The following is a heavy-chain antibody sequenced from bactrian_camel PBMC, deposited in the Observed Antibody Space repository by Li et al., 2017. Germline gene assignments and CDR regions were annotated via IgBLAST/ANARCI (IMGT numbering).Heavy chain of an antibody. V-gene: IGHV3S10*01. J-gene: IGHJ4*01. CDR3: VSHVVSS. Sequence: VQLVESGGGSVQAGGSLRLSCAASGFTFSRYAMTWVRQAPGKGLEWVSGIYGDVKSAYYAESGKGRFTISRDNAKNMVYLQMNSLKLEDTAVYYCVSHVVSSWGRGTQVTVS. CDR2: IYGDVKSA. D-gene: IGHD2*01. CDR1: GFTFSRYA.